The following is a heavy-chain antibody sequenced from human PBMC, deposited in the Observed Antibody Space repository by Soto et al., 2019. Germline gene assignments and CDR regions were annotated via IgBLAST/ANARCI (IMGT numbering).Heavy chain of an antibody. V-gene: IGHV4-59*01. CDR1: GGSISSYY. CDR2: IYYSGST. CDR3: ARDRYYDSSGYYSRAFDI. D-gene: IGHD3-22*01. J-gene: IGHJ3*02. Sequence: SETLSLTCSVSGGSISSYYWSWIRQPPGKGLEWIGYIYYSGSTNYNPSLKSRVTMSVDTSKNQFSLKLSSVTAADTAVYYCARDRYYDSSGYYSRAFDIWGQGTMVTVSS.